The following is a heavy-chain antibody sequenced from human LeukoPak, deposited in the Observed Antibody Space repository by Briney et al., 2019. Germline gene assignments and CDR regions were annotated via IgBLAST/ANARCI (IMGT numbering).Heavy chain of an antibody. CDR2: ISSSSSTI. J-gene: IGHJ5*02. Sequence: GGSLRLSCAASGFTFSSYSMNWVRQAPGKGLEWVSYISSSSSTIYYADSVKGRFTISRDNAKNSLYLQMNSLRAEDTAVYYCAREGPERVERLGNWFDPWGQGTLVTVSS. V-gene: IGHV3-48*01. D-gene: IGHD1-1*01. CDR1: GFTFSSYS. CDR3: AREGPERVERLGNWFDP.